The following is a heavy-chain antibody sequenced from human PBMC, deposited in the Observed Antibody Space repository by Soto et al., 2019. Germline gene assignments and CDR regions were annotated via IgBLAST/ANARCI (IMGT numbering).Heavy chain of an antibody. CDR1: GGTFSSYT. Sequence: QVQLVQSGAEVKKPGSSVKVSCKASGGTFSSYTISWVRQAPGQGLEWMGRIIPILGIANYEQKFQGRVTITADKSTSTAYMGLSSLRSEDTAVYYCERGYCSGGSCYGAFDIWGQGTMVTVSS. V-gene: IGHV1-69*02. D-gene: IGHD2-15*01. CDR2: IIPILGIA. CDR3: ERGYCSGGSCYGAFDI. J-gene: IGHJ3*02.